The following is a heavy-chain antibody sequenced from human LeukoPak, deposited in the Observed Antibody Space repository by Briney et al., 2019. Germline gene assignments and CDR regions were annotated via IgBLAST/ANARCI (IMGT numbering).Heavy chain of an antibody. Sequence: SETLSLTCSVSGYSVSSGFYWGWIRQPPGKGLEWIGSIYYSGSTYYNPSLKSRVTISVDTSKNQFSLKLSSVTAADTAVYYCARGWGISLYNWFDPWGQGTLVTVSS. J-gene: IGHJ5*02. D-gene: IGHD3-16*01. V-gene: IGHV4-38-2*02. CDR3: ARGWGISLYNWFDP. CDR2: IYYSGST. CDR1: GYSVSSGFY.